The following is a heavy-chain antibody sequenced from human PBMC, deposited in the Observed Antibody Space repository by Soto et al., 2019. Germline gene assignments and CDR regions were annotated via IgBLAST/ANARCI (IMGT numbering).Heavy chain of an antibody. J-gene: IGHJ5*02. Sequence: SETLCLTCTVAGGSSSSYCWSWIRQPPGKGLEWTGYIYYSGSTNYNPSLKSRVTISVDTSKNQFSLKLSSVTAADTAVYYCARHDPFYCSSTSCYFSVFDPWGQGTLVTVSS. CDR3: ARHDPFYCSSTSCYFSVFDP. V-gene: IGHV4-59*08. D-gene: IGHD2-2*01. CDR1: GGSSSSYC. CDR2: IYYSGST.